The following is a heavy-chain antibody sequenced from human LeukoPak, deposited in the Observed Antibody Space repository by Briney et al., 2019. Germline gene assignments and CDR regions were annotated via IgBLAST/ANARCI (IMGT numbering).Heavy chain of an antibody. CDR3: ARAPGYCSSTSCYTDYYYGMDV. J-gene: IGHJ6*02. CDR1: GFTFSSYW. CDR2: IKQDGSEK. V-gene: IGHV3-7*03. D-gene: IGHD2-2*02. Sequence: GGSLRLSCAASGFTFSSYWMSRVRQAPGKGLEWVANIKQDGSEKYYVDSVKGRFTISRDNAKNSLYLQMNSLRAEDTAVYYCARAPGYCSSTSCYTDYYYGMDVWGQGTTVTVSS.